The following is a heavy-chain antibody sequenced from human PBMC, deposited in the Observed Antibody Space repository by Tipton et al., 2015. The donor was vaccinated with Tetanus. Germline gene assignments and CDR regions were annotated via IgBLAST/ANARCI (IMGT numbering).Heavy chain of an antibody. J-gene: IGHJ6*02. D-gene: IGHD5-18*01. CDR1: GFTFSTNA. CDR2: IWNGGSYK. V-gene: IGHV3-33*01. CDR3: ARVGISQNAYSYVYHGLDV. Sequence: SLRLSCAASGFTFSTNAMHWVRQAPGKGLEWVAAIWNGGSYKYYADSVKGRFTVSRDNSKNTLYLEMNSLRAEDTAVYYCARVGISQNAYSYVYHGLDVWGQGTTVTVSS.